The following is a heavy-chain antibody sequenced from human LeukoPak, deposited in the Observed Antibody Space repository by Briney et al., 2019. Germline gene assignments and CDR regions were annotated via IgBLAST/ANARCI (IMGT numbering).Heavy chain of an antibody. Sequence: SETLSLTCTVSGGSISSPSYYWSWIRQPAGKGLEWIGRVYTSGSTNYNPSLKSRLTMSVDTSESQFSLSLNSVTAADTAVYYCARDVDIVEIVGPFDVWGQGTLVTVSS. CDR3: ARDVDIVEIVGPFDV. V-gene: IGHV4-61*02. CDR2: VYTSGST. J-gene: IGHJ3*01. CDR1: GGSISSPSYY. D-gene: IGHD2-2*03.